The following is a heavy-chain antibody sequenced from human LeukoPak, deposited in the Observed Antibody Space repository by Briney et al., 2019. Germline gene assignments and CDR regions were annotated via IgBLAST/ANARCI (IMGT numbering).Heavy chain of an antibody. CDR3: AKYVSAKGPPYALDV. V-gene: IGHV3-23*01. D-gene: IGHD2/OR15-2a*01. CDR2: INASGGST. Sequence: GGSLRLSCAASEFTFSSYAMQWVRQPPGKGLEWVSGINASGGSTWYAGSVKGRFTISRDNSKNTLYLQMNSLRAEDTAVYYCAKYVSAKGPPYALDVWGQGTTVTVSS. J-gene: IGHJ6*02. CDR1: EFTFSSYA.